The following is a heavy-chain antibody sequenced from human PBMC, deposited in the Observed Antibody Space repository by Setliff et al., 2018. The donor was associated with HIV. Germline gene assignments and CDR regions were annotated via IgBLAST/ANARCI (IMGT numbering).Heavy chain of an antibody. J-gene: IGHJ6*03. D-gene: IGHD2-21*02. CDR3: ARGVLITKRVTQTGGYYYYTDV. CDR2: IYYSGAT. Sequence: SETLSLTCNVSSGSVNNYWGWIRQTPDKGLEWIGIIYYSGATYYNPSLTSRVTISVDTSKNQFSLKLSSVTAADTAVYYCARGVLITKRVTQTGGYYYYTDVWGKGTTVTVSS. V-gene: IGHV4-39*01. CDR1: SGSVNNY.